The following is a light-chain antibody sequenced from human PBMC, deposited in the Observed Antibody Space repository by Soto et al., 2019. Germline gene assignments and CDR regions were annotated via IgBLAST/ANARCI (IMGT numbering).Light chain of an antibody. CDR3: QQYKTWPS. J-gene: IGKJ5*01. Sequence: EVAMTQCPTTLSESTGERVTXTCRASQTVSRNLAWYQQRPGQRPRLLIYDISFRATGVPARFSGSGSETAFTLTIRSLQSEDFAVYFCQQYKTWPSFGQGTRVEIK. V-gene: IGKV3-15*01. CDR2: DIS. CDR1: QTVSRN.